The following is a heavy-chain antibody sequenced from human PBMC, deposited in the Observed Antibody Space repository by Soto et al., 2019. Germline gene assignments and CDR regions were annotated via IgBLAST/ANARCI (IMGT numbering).Heavy chain of an antibody. J-gene: IGHJ3*02. D-gene: IGHD2-2*03. CDR3: ARGGRGYCISTPCPAFDI. CDR1: GFSISADGVG. CDR2: LYWDNDK. Sequence: SGPTLVNPTQTLTLTCSCSGFSISADGVGVGWIRQPPGKALEWLAILYWDNDKRYSPSLNSRLTITKDTSRNQVVLTMTNVDPVDTATYYCARGGRGYCISTPCPAFDIWGHGTMVTVAS. V-gene: IGHV2-5*02.